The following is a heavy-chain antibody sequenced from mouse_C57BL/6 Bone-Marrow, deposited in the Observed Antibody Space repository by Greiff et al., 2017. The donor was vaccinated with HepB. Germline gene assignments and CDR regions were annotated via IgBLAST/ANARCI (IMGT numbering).Heavy chain of an antibody. CDR3: GIPRGYDFYAMDY. CDR2: IRNKANGYTT. J-gene: IGHJ4*01. V-gene: IGHV7-3*01. Sequence: DVHLVESGGGLVQPGGSLSLSCAASGFTFTDYYMSWVRQPPGKALEWLGFIRNKANGYTTEYSASVKGRFTISRDNSQSILYLQMNALGAEDSATYYCGIPRGYDFYAMDYWGQGTSVTVSS. CDR1: GFTFTDYY. D-gene: IGHD3-1*01.